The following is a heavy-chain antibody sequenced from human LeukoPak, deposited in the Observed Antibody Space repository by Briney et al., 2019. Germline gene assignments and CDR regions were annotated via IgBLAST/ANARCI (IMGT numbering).Heavy chain of an antibody. D-gene: IGHD5-24*01. J-gene: IGHJ4*02. Sequence: GGSLRLSCAASGLTFSDYSMAWVRQAPGQGLEWVSSITSGGTYIYYADSVKGRFTISRDNAKNSLYLQMNSLRAEDTAVYYCARDLSGLWQQFDYWGQGTLVTVSS. CDR1: GLTFSDYS. V-gene: IGHV3-21*01. CDR2: ITSGGTYI. CDR3: ARDLSGLWQQFDY.